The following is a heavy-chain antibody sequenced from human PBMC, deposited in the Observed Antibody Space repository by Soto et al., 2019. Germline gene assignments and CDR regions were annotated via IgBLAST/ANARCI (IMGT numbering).Heavy chain of an antibody. J-gene: IGHJ3*02. D-gene: IGHD3-22*01. CDR1: GFTFSSYA. CDR2: ISGSGGST. Sequence: GGSLRLSCAASGFTFSSYAMSWVRQAPGKGLEWVSAISGSGGSTYYADSVKGRFTISRDNSKNTLYLQMNSLRAEDTAVYYCAKFAYYYDSSGFTGYAFDIWGQGTMVTVSS. V-gene: IGHV3-23*01. CDR3: AKFAYYYDSSGFTGYAFDI.